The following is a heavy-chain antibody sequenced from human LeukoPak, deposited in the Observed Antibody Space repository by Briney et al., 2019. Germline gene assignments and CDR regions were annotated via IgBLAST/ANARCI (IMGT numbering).Heavy chain of an antibody. J-gene: IGHJ4*02. V-gene: IGHV3-23*01. CDR2: ISGSGGST. CDR3: AKSRTVTTTPLDY. Sequence: GGSLRLSCAASGFTFSGYAMSWVRQAPGKGLEWVSAISGSGGSTHYADSVKGRFTISRDNSKNTLYLQMNSLRAEDTAVYYCAKSRTVTTTPLDYWGQGTLVTVSS. D-gene: IGHD4-17*01. CDR1: GFTFSGYA.